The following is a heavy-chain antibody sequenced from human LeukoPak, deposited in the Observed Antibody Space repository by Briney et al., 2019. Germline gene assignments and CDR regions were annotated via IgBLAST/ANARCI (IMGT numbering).Heavy chain of an antibody. CDR2: ISGSGDNT. V-gene: IGHV3-23*01. J-gene: IGHJ4*02. D-gene: IGHD6-19*01. CDR3: GKDLGSNGWDGYDY. CDR1: GFTFSSYG. Sequence: GGSLRLSCAASGFTFSSYGMNWVRQAPGKGLEWVSGISGSGDNTYYADSVKGRFTISRDNSRNILYLQINSLRADDTAVYFCGKDLGSNGWDGYDYWGLGTLVTVSS.